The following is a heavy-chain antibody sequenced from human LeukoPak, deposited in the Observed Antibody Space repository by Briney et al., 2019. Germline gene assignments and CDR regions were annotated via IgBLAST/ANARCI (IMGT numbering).Heavy chain of an antibody. CDR3: ARDSDSSGTDY. CDR2: IYYSGST. D-gene: IGHD3-22*01. V-gene: IGHV4-59*12. Sequence: SETLSLTCTVSGGSISSYYWSWIRQPPGKGLEWIGYIYYSGSTNYNPSLKSRVTISVDTSKNQFSLKLSSVTAADTAVYYCARDSDSSGTDYWGQGTLVTVSS. CDR1: GGSISSYY. J-gene: IGHJ4*02.